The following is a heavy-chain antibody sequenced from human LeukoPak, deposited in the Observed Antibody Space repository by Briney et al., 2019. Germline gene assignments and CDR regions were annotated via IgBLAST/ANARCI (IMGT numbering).Heavy chain of an antibody. V-gene: IGHV3-23*01. Sequence: GGSLRLSCAASGFTFSIFTMNWVRQAPGKGLEWVSIINHNGGTTYYTDSVKGRFTISRDNSNNTVYLQMNSLRAEDTAIYYCARAGYLGTDAFDIWGQGTMVTVSS. D-gene: IGHD1-14*01. CDR1: GFTFSIFT. CDR2: INHNGGTT. J-gene: IGHJ3*02. CDR3: ARAGYLGTDAFDI.